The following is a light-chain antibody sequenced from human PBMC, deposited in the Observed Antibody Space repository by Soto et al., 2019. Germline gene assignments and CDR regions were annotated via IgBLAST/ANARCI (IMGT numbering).Light chain of an antibody. CDR1: QSISNF. CDR2: AVS. Sequence: DIQMTQSPSSLSASVGDRVTITCRASQSISNFLHWYQQRPGKAPKPLIYAVSSLQSGVPPRFSGSGSGTEFTLTISSLQVEDFGTYYCQQTYDAPLTFGGGTKVEI. V-gene: IGKV1-39*01. J-gene: IGKJ4*01. CDR3: QQTYDAPLT.